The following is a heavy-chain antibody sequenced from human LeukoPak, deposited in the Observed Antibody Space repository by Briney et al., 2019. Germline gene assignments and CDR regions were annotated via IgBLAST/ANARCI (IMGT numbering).Heavy chain of an antibody. CDR2: LTGSGGST. CDR3: AREYGSGSYYYDY. Sequence: PGGSLRLSCAASGFTFSSYAMTWVRQAPGKGLEWVSALTGSGGSTHYADSVKGRFTISRDNSKNTLYLQMNSLRAEDTAVYFCAREYGSGSYYYDYSGQGTLVTVSS. V-gene: IGHV3-23*01. CDR1: GFTFSSYA. J-gene: IGHJ4*02. D-gene: IGHD3-10*01.